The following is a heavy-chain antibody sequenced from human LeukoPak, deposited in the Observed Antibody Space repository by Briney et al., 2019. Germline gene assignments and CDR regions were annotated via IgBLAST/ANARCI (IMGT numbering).Heavy chain of an antibody. CDR1: GYTFSNYW. CDR3: ARESETSRRFYAP. V-gene: IGHV5-51*01. J-gene: IGHJ5*02. Sequence: ESLKISCTGSGYTFSNYWIGWVRQMPGKGLEWMGIIYPGDSDATYSPSFRGQVTFSVDESRTTVYLEWTSLKASDTAMYFCARESETSRRFYAPWGQGTLVTVSS. D-gene: IGHD2-2*01. CDR2: IYPGDSDA.